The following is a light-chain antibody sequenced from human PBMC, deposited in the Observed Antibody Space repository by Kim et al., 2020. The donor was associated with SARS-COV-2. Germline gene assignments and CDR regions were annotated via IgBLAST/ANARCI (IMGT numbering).Light chain of an antibody. Sequence: IVLTQSPGTLSLSPGERATLSCRASQSFSSSLAWYQQKPGQAPRLLIYDASTRATGIPDRFSGSESGTDFTLTISRLEPEDFAVYYCQQYGNSPCTFGQGTKLEI. CDR2: DAS. CDR1: QSFSSS. CDR3: QQYGNSPCT. J-gene: IGKJ2*02. V-gene: IGKV3-20*01.